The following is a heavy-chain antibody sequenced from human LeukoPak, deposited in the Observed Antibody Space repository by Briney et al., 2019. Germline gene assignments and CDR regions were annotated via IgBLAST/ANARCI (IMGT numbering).Heavy chain of an antibody. J-gene: IGHJ4*01. Sequence: GGSLRLSCAASGFIFSHYGMHRVRQAPGKGLEWVAVIWSDGSNRFYADSVKGRFTISRDNSQNTVFLQMNSLRAEDTAMYYCARDAQRGFDYSNSLEYWGHGTLVTVSS. CDR2: IWSDGSNR. V-gene: IGHV3-33*01. D-gene: IGHD4-11*01. CDR3: ARDAQRGFDYSNSLEY. CDR1: GFIFSHYG.